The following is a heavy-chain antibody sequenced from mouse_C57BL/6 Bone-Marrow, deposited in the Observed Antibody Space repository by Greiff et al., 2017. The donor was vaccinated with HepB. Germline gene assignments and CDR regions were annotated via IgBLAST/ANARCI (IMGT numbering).Heavy chain of an antibody. J-gene: IGHJ3*01. CDR3: ARRPGLGRHYDGYCVAWFAY. CDR1: GYTFTSYW. D-gene: IGHD2-3*01. CDR2: IYPGSGST. Sequence: QVQLQQPGAELVKPGASVKMSCKASGYTFTSYWITWVKQRPGQGLEWIGDIYPGSGSTNYNEKFKSKATLTVDTSSSTAYMQLSSQTSENSAVYYGARRPGLGRHYDGYCVAWFAYWGQGTLVTVSA. V-gene: IGHV1-55*01.